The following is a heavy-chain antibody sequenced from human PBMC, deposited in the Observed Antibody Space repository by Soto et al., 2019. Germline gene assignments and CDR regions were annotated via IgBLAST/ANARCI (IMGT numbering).Heavy chain of an antibody. CDR3: ATYPAESSWSHYYYYYYMDV. V-gene: IGHV3-66*01. Sequence: GGSLRLSCAASGFTVSSNYMSWVRQAPGKGLEWVSVIYSGGSTYYADSVKGRFTISRDNSKNTLYLQMNSLRAEDTAVYYCATYPAESSWSHYYYYYYMDVWGKGTTVTVSS. J-gene: IGHJ6*03. CDR1: GFTVSSNY. D-gene: IGHD6-13*01. CDR2: IYSGGST.